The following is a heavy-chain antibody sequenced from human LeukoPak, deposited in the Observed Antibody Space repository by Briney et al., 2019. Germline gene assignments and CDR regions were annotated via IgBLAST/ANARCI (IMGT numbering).Heavy chain of an antibody. V-gene: IGHV3-30-3*01. Sequence: PGRSLRLSCAASGFTFSSYAMHWVRQAPGKGLEWVAVISYDGSNKYYADSVKGRFTISRDNSKNTLYLQMNSLRAEDTAVYYSSFAEERGQGTLVTVSS. CDR3: SFAEE. J-gene: IGHJ4*02. D-gene: IGHD1-14*01. CDR2: ISYDGSNK. CDR1: GFTFSSYA.